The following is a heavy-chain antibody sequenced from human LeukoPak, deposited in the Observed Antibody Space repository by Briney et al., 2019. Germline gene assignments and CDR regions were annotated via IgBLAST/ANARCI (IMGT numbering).Heavy chain of an antibody. CDR3: ARGRPWEAVDY. J-gene: IGHJ4*02. D-gene: IGHD1-26*01. V-gene: IGHV4-59*01. CDR1: GGSISGYY. CDR2: IYYSGST. Sequence: PSETLSLTCTVSGGSISGYYWSWIRQPPGKGLEWIGYIYYSGSTNYNPSLKSRVTISVDTSKNQFSLKLSSVTAADTAVYYCARGRPWEAVDYWGQGTLVTVSS.